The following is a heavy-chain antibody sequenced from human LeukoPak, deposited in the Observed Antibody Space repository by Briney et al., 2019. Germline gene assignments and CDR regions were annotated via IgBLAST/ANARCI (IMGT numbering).Heavy chain of an antibody. CDR1: GFTFSSYA. J-gene: IGHJ5*01. CDR3: ARAYYYGSGSYPDS. CDR2: ISGSGGST. V-gene: IGHV3-23*01. D-gene: IGHD3-10*01. Sequence: GGSLRLSCAASGFTFSSYAMSWVRQAPGKGLEWDSAISGSGGSTYYADSVKGRFTISRDNAKNSLYLQMNSLRAEDTAVYYCARAYYYGSGSYPDSWGQGTLVTVSS.